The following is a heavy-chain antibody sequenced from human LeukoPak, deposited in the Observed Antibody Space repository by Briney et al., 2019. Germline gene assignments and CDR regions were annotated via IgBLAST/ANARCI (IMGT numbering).Heavy chain of an antibody. CDR1: GFTFSRYG. CDR2: IWYDGSNR. Sequence: PGGSLRLSCAASGFTFSRYGMHWVRQAPGKGLEWVAVIWYDGSNRYYADSVKGRFTISRDNSKNTLYLQMNSLRSEDTAVYYCARDISSLTTVTTLVAFDIWGQGTMVTVSS. D-gene: IGHD4-17*01. V-gene: IGHV3-33*01. J-gene: IGHJ3*02. CDR3: ARDISSLTTVTTLVAFDI.